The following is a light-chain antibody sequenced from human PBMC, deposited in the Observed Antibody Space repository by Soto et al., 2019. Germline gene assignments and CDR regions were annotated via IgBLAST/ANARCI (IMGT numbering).Light chain of an antibody. CDR1: QGVNNY. CDR3: QQRIDWPLT. CDR2: DAS. Sequence: EIVLTQSPATLSLSPGERATLSCRASQGVNNYLACYQQTPGQAPRLLIYDASTRATGIPASCGGSGSGTVFTLTISSQEPEDVAVYYCQQRIDWPLTFGGGTKVDIK. J-gene: IGKJ4*01. V-gene: IGKV3-11*01.